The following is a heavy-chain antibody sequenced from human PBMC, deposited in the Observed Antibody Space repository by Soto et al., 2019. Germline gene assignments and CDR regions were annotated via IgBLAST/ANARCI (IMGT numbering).Heavy chain of an antibody. V-gene: IGHV4-59*08. CDR2: IYYSGST. Sequence: SETLSLTCTVSGGSISTYCWSWIRQPPGKGLEWIGNIYYSGSTNYNPSLESRVTISVDTSKKQFSLKLSSVTAADTAVYYCSRHPRTGYSYYMDVWGKGTTVTVSS. J-gene: IGHJ6*03. CDR3: SRHPRTGYSYYMDV. CDR1: GGSISTYC.